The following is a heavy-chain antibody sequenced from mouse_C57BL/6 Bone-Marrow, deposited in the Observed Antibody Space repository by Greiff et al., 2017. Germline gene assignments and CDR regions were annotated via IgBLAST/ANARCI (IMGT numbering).Heavy chain of an antibody. J-gene: IGHJ2*01. V-gene: IGHV5-15*01. CDR1: GFTFSDYG. CDR3: ARLYYDYDERGHYFDY. Sequence: EVQLVESGGGLVQPGGSLKLSCAASGFTFSDYGMAWVRQAPRKGPEWVAFISNLAYSIYYADTVTGRFTISRENAKNTLYLEMSSLRSEDTAMYYCARLYYDYDERGHYFDYWGQGTTLTVSS. CDR2: ISNLAYSI. D-gene: IGHD2-4*01.